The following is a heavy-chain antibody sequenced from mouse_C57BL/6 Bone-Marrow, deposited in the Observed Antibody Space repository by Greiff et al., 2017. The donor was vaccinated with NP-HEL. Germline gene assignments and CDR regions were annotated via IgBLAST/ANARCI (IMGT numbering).Heavy chain of an antibody. Sequence: EVQLQQSGPELVKPGASVKISCKASGYTFTDYYMNWVKQSHGKSLEWIGDINPNNGGISYNQKFKGKATLTVDKSSSTAYMELRSLTSEDSAVYYCARYWDYYAMDYWGQGTSVTVSS. CDR2: INPNNGGI. J-gene: IGHJ4*01. CDR3: ARYWDYYAMDY. V-gene: IGHV1-26*01. D-gene: IGHD4-1*01. CDR1: GYTFTDYY.